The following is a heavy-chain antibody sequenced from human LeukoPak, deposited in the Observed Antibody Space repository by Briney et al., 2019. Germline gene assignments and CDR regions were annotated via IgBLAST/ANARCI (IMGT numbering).Heavy chain of an antibody. J-gene: IGHJ6*03. CDR3: ARTVLDFWSGYYGDYYYYYMDV. CDR1: GGSISSYY. Sequence: SETLSLTCTVSGGSISSYYWSWIRQPPGKGLEWIGYIYYSGSTNYNPSLKSRVTISVDTSKNQFSLKLSSVTAADTAVYYCARTVLDFWSGYYGDYYYYYMDVWGKGTTVTVSS. V-gene: IGHV4-59*01. CDR2: IYYSGST. D-gene: IGHD3-3*01.